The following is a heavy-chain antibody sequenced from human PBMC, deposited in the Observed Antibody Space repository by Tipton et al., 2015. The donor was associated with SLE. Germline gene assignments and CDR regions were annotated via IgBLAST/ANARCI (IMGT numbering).Heavy chain of an antibody. J-gene: IGHJ4*02. Sequence: TPSLTCSVSGASISSDVYYWSWIRQLPGKGLEWIGYIYNTGNTYYNPSLKSRVTMSVDTSKNQFSLRVTSVTAADTAVYYCARDGPDTSGYYLDYWGQGILVTVSS. CDR1: GASISSDVYY. CDR2: IYNTGNT. D-gene: IGHD3-22*01. CDR3: ARDGPDTSGYYLDY. V-gene: IGHV4-31*03.